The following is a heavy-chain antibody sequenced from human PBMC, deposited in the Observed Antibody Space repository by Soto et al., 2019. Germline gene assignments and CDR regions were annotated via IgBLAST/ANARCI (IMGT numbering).Heavy chain of an antibody. D-gene: IGHD6-19*01. Sequence: ASETLSLTCTVSGRSVSSGSYYWSWIRQPPGKGLEWIGYIYYSGSTNYNPSLKSRVTISVDTSKNQFSLKLSSVTAADTAVYYCARSGSGWYGGYYYYGMDVWGQGTTVTVSS. CDR2: IYYSGST. V-gene: IGHV4-61*01. CDR3: ARSGSGWYGGYYYYGMDV. CDR1: GRSVSSGSYY. J-gene: IGHJ6*02.